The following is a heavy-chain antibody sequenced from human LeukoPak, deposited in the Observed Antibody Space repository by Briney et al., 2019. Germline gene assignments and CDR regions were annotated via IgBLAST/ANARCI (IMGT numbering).Heavy chain of an antibody. V-gene: IGHV3-23*01. D-gene: IGHD2-2*02. CDR2: ISGSGGST. Sequence: PGGSLRLSCVASGFTFSNYALTWVRQAPGKGLEWVSSISGSGGSTYYADSVKGRFIISRDKSKNTVYLQMNRLRAEDTAVYYCAKVVGCSSTSCYTDYYYYGMDVWGQGTTVTVSS. CDR1: GFTFSNYA. CDR3: AKVVGCSSTSCYTDYYYYGMDV. J-gene: IGHJ6*02.